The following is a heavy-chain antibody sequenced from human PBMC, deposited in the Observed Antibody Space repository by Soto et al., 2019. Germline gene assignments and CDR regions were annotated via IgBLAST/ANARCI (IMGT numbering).Heavy chain of an antibody. D-gene: IGHD3-22*01. V-gene: IGHV4-31*03. CDR3: ARVVDIHYYYYMDV. Sequence: SETLSPTCTVSGGSISSGGYYWSWIRQHPGKGLEWIGYIYYSGSTCYNPSLKSRVTISVDTSKNQFSLKLSSVTAADTAVYYCARVVDIHYYYYMDVWGKGTTVTVSS. J-gene: IGHJ6*03. CDR1: GGSISSGGYY. CDR2: IYYSGST.